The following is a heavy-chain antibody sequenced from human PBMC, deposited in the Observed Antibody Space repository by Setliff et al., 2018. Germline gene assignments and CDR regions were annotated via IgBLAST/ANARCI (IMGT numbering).Heavy chain of an antibody. CDR1: GFTFGAYT. CDR3: AKDRVPDGYWDFDY. J-gene: IGHJ4*02. CDR2: VDQGANT. Sequence: GGSLRLSCVASGFTFGAYTLTWVRQAPGKGLEFVSGVDQGANTLYADSVKGRFTISRDISENTLYLQMNSLRPEDTAVYYCAKDRVPDGYWDFDYWGQGILVTVSS. V-gene: IGHV3-23*01. D-gene: IGHD4-17*01.